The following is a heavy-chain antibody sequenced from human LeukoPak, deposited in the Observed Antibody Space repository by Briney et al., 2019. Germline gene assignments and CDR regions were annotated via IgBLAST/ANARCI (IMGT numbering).Heavy chain of an antibody. V-gene: IGHV1-18*01. CDR1: GYSFTSYG. J-gene: IGHJ5*02. Sequence: ASVTVSCKTSGYSFTSYGVTWVRQAPGQGLEWMGWIGGYTGHTNYVQNFQGRVTMTTDTSTSTAYIELRSLTSDDTAVYYCARDGSCSGGSCAMDGWFDPWGQGTLVTVSS. D-gene: IGHD2-15*01. CDR3: ARDGSCSGGSCAMDGWFDP. CDR2: IGGYTGHT.